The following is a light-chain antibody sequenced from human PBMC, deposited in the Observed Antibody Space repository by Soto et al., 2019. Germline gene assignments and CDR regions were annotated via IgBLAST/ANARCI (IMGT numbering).Light chain of an antibody. Sequence: SYELTQPPSVSVAPGQTARITCGGTNIGSKSLHWYQQKPCQAPVLVVYDDSDRPSGIPERFSGSNSVNTATLTISRVEAGDEADYYCHVWDSSSDRLWVFGGGTKLTVL. CDR2: DDS. CDR3: HVWDSSSDRLWV. J-gene: IGLJ3*02. V-gene: IGLV3-21*02. CDR1: NIGSKS.